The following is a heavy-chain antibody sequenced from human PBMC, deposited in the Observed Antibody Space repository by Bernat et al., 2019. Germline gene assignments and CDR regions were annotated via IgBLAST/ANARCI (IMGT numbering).Heavy chain of an antibody. CDR1: GFTFNNYF. D-gene: IGHD3-10*01. Sequence: EVQLVESGGGLVQPGGSLRLSCAASGFTFNNYFMSWVRQAPGKGLEWVANIKQDESEKYYVDSVKGRFTISRDNARNSLFLQMNSLKVEDTAVYYCAGGWFGELYGMDVWGQGTTVTVSS. J-gene: IGHJ6*02. V-gene: IGHV3-7*03. CDR2: IKQDESEK. CDR3: AGGWFGELYGMDV.